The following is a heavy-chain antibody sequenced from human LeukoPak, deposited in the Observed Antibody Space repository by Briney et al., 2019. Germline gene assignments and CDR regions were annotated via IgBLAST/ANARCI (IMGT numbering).Heavy chain of an antibody. CDR3: ARRIQLWSRPFDY. J-gene: IGHJ4*02. D-gene: IGHD5-18*01. CDR1: GFTFSSYA. Sequence: GGSLRLSCAASGFTFSSYAMTWVRQAPGKGLEWVSLMSTSADRIYYADSVKGRFTISRDNSKNTLYLQMNSLRAEDTAVYYCARRIQLWSRPFDYWGQGTLVTVSS. V-gene: IGHV3-23*01. CDR2: MSTSADRI.